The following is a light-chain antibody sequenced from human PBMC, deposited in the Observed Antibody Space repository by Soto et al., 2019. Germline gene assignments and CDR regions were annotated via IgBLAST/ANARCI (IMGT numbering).Light chain of an antibody. J-gene: IGKJ1*01. Sequence: EIVLTQSPATLSSFPGDRVTLSCRASQAVNTRLAWYQHRPGQAPRLLIYLASNRAAGVPARFSGSGSGTAFTLTISDVEPEDFAVYYCHQRQSWPRTFGQGTTVDI. CDR1: QAVNTR. CDR2: LAS. CDR3: HQRQSWPRT. V-gene: IGKV3D-11*01.